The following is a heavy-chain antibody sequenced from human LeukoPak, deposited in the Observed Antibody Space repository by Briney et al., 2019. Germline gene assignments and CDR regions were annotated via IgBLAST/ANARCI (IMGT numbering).Heavy chain of an antibody. V-gene: IGHV1-2*02. CDR3: ARATKDFSRSAYSSGCFDY. J-gene: IGHJ4*02. D-gene: IGHD6-19*01. CDR1: GYTFTGYY. CDR2: INPNSGGT. Sequence: ASVKVSCKASGYTFTGYYMHWVRQAPGQGLEWMGWINPNSGGTNYAQKSQGRVTMTRDTSISTAYMELSRLRSDDTAVYYCARATKDFSRSAYSSGCFDYWGQGTLVTVSS.